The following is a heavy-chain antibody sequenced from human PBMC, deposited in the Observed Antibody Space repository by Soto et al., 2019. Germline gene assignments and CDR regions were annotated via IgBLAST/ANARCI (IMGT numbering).Heavy chain of an antibody. CDR3: AGTREIPYYHGMDV. J-gene: IGHJ6*02. Sequence: QVQLVQSGAEVKKPGSAVKVSCKAPVGTLSSYAINWVRQAPGQGLGWMGGIIPIFGSANYAPKFQGRVTISADESTSTAYMEVSSLRSEDTAVYYCAGTREIPYYHGMDVWGQGTTVTVSS. CDR1: VGTLSSYA. CDR2: IIPIFGSA. V-gene: IGHV1-69*01. D-gene: IGHD2-2*02.